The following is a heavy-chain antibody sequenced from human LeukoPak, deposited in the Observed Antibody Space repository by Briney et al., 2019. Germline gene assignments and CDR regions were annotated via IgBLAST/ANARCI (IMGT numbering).Heavy chain of an antibody. CDR2: ISGSGGST. CDR3: AKDVGSGYTYFDF. CDR1: GFTFSSYA. V-gene: IGHV3-23*01. J-gene: IGHJ4*02. Sequence: GVLRLSCAASGFTFSSYAMSWVRQAPGKGLEWVSVISGSGGSTYYADSEKGRFAISRDNSKNTLYLQMNSLRAEDTAVYHCAKDVGSGYTYFDFWGQGTLVTVSS. D-gene: IGHD3-22*01.